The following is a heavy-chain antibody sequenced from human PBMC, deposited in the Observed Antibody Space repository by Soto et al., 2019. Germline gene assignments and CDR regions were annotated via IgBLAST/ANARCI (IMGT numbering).Heavy chain of an antibody. CDR1: GFTFSSYA. CDR3: AKNGGYSYGSLVYYYSMDV. V-gene: IGHV3-23*01. D-gene: IGHD5-18*01. CDR2: ISGSGGST. Sequence: GGSLRLSCAASGFTFSSYAMSWVRQAPGKGLEWVSAISGSGGSTYYADSVKGRFTISRDNSKNTLYLQMNSLRAEDAAVYYCAKNGGYSYGSLVYYYSMDVWGQGTTVTVSS. J-gene: IGHJ6*02.